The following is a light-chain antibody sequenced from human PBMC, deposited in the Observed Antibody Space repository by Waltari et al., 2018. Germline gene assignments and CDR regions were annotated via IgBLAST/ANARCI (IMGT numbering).Light chain of an antibody. CDR1: QGINHY. V-gene: IGKV1-9*01. J-gene: IGKJ1*01. CDR2: AAS. CDR3: QLLNSYQWT. Sequence: IQLTQSPSSLSASVGDRVTITCRSSQGINHYLPWYQQKPGKAPKLLSYAASTLQSGVPSRLSGSGSGTDFTLTISSLQPEDFATYYCQLLNSYQWTFGQGTKVEIK.